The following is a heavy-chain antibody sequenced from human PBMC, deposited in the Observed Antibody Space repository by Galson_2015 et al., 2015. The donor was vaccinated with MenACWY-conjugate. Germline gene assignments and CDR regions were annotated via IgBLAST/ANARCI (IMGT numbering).Heavy chain of an antibody. CDR2: IYTSGST. CDR3: ARVPGGGSGYSYGYFDY. CDR1: GGSIGSGSYY. Sequence: TLSLTCTVSGGSIGSGSYYWSWIRQPAGKGLEWIGRIYTSGSTNYNPSLKSRVTISVDTSKNHFSLKLSSVTAADTAVYYCARVPGGGSGYSYGYFDYWGQGTLVTVSS. V-gene: IGHV4-61*02. J-gene: IGHJ4*02. D-gene: IGHD5-18*01.